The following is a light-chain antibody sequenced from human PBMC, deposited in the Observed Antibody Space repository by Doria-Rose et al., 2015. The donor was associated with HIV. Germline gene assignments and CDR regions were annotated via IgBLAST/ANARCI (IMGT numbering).Light chain of an antibody. CDR3: QSYDNSLSGSYV. CDR2: GNG. CDR1: SSNIGAGYD. Sequence: PGQRVTISCTGSSSNIGAGYDVHWYQQFPGTAPKLLIYGNGNRPSGVPDRFSGSKSGTSASLAITGLQAEDEADYYCQSYDNSLSGSYVFGTGTKVTVL. V-gene: IGLV1-40*01. J-gene: IGLJ1*01.